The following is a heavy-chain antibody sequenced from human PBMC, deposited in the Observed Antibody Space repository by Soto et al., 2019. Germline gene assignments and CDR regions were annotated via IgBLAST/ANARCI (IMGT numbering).Heavy chain of an antibody. V-gene: IGHV3-33*06. Sequence: QVQLVESGGGVFHPGNSLRLSCAASGFIFSNHFMHWVRQSPGKGLEWLAGIWYDGNTEFYAESLKGRLTIFRDTSKNTLYLEMSSLRAEDTAMYYCAKESDTFDVWGQGTMVIVS. CDR3: AKESDTFDV. CDR1: GFIFSNHF. J-gene: IGHJ3*01. CDR2: IWYDGNTE.